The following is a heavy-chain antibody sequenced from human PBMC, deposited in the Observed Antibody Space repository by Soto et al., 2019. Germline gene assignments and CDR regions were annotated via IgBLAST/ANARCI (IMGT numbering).Heavy chain of an antibody. CDR3: ARVEQWLVLYGYYYGMDV. J-gene: IGHJ6*02. CDR2: IYYSGST. Sequence: SETLSLTCTVSGGSISSYYWSWIRQPPGKGLEWIGYIYYSGSTNYNPSLKSRVTISVDTSKNQFSLKLSSVTAADTAVYYCARVEQWLVLYGYYYGMDVWGQGTMVTVSS. D-gene: IGHD6-19*01. CDR1: GGSISSYY. V-gene: IGHV4-59*01.